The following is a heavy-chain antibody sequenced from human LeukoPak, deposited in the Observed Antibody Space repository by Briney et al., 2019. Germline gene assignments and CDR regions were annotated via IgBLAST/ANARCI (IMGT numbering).Heavy chain of an antibody. D-gene: IGHD7-27*01. CDR2: IYYSGST. CDR1: GGSISSYY. Sequence: SETLSLTCTVSGGSISSYYWSWIRQPPGKGLEWIGYIYYSGSTNYNPSLKSRVTISVDTSKNQFSLKVTSVTAADTAVYFCARAVTGDVFDDWGQGTLVTVSS. J-gene: IGHJ4*02. V-gene: IGHV4-59*01. CDR3: ARAVTGDVFDD.